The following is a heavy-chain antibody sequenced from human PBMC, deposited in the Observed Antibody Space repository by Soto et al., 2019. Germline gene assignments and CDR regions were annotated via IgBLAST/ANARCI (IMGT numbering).Heavy chain of an antibody. CDR1: GFTFSSYG. D-gene: IGHD6-6*01. CDR2: IWYDGRNK. V-gene: IGHV3-33*01. CDR3: ARERRGYSSSRIDY. Sequence: QVQLVESGGGVVQPGRSLRLSCAASGFTFSSYGMHWVRQAPGKGLEWVAVIWYDGRNKYYADSVKGRFTISRDNSKNTLYLQMNSLRAEDTAVYYCARERRGYSSSRIDYWGQGTLVPVSS. J-gene: IGHJ4*02.